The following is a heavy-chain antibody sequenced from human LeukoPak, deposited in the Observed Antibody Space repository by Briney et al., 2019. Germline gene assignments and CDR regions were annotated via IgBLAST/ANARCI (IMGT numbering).Heavy chain of an antibody. Sequence: PSETLSLTCTVSGGSISSSSYYWGWIRQPPGKGLEWIGSIYYSGSTYYNPSLKSRVTISVDTSKNQFSLKLSSVTAADTAVYYCAREGDGYKNFDYWGQGTQVTVSS. CDR2: IYYSGST. CDR1: GGSISSSSYY. J-gene: IGHJ4*02. D-gene: IGHD5-24*01. V-gene: IGHV4-39*02. CDR3: AREGDGYKNFDY.